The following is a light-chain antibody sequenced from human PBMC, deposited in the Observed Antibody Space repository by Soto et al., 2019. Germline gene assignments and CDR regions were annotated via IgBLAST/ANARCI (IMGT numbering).Light chain of an antibody. J-gene: IGKJ1*01. CDR2: KAS. V-gene: IGKV1-5*03. Sequence: DIQVTQSPSTLSASVGDRVNITCRASQSISSWLAWYQQKPGKAPKLLIYKASSLESGVPSRFSGSGSGTEFTLTISSLQPDDFATYYCQQYNSYSRTFGQGTKVDIK. CDR1: QSISSW. CDR3: QQYNSYSRT.